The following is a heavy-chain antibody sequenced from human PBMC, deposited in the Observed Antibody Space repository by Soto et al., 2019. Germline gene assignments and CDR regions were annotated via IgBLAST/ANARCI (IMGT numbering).Heavy chain of an antibody. CDR3: ARVLYYGSGSYSPYGMDV. D-gene: IGHD3-10*01. Sequence: QVQLVQSGAEVKKPGSSVKVSCKTSGDSFNNNGIGWVRQAPGHGLEWMGGVSPPFRTSNYARKFQGRISITADASTGKVNMELSSLTSEDTAQYYCARVLYYGSGSYSPYGMDVWGQGTTVSVSS. V-gene: IGHV1-69*01. CDR1: GDSFNNNG. J-gene: IGHJ6*02. CDR2: VSPPFRTS.